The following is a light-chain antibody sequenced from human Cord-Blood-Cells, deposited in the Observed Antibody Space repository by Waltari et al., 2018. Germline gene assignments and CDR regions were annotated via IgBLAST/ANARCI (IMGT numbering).Light chain of an antibody. CDR2: WAS. V-gene: IGKV4-1*01. Sequence: IVMLQSPVSLTVSLGERPTINCQSRQSVLYSSNNKNYLAWYQQKPGQPPKLLIYWASTRESGVPDRFSGSGSGKDFTLTISSLQAEDVAVYYCQQYDSTPLTFGGGTKVEIK. CDR1: QSVLYSSNNKNY. CDR3: QQYDSTPLT. J-gene: IGKJ4*01.